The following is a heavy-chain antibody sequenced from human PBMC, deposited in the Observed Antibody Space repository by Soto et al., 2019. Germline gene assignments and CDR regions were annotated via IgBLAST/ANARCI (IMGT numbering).Heavy chain of an antibody. V-gene: IGHV4-30-2*01. Sequence: QLQLQESGSGLVKPSQTLSLTCAVSGGSISSGDDSWSWIRQPPGKCLEWIGYIYHGGSTYYNPSLKSRVNISLDRSKNQFSLNLSSVAAADTAMYYCARGKLGTTTDAFDIWGQGTMVTVSS. D-gene: IGHD1-7*01. J-gene: IGHJ3*02. CDR3: ARGKLGTTTDAFDI. CDR2: IYHGGST. CDR1: GGSISSGDDS.